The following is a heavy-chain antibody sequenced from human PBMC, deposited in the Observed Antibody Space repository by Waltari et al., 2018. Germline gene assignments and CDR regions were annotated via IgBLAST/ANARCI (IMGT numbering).Heavy chain of an antibody. CDR3: AGDRAIGLFFDY. CDR1: GDSLSGNYW. D-gene: IGHD2-2*01. Sequence: QVHLQESGQGLVKPSGSLSHTCAVSGDSLSGNYWWNWVRHSQEKGLEWIGQVHHSGKTHYNPSLQSRVAISVDKPKNQFSLNLNSVTAADTAIYYCAGDRAIGLFFDYWGRGTLVTVSS. V-gene: IGHV4-4*02. J-gene: IGHJ4*02. CDR2: VHHSGKT.